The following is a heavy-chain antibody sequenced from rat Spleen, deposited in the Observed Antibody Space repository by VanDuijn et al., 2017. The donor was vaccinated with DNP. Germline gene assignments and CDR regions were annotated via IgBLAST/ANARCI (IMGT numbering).Heavy chain of an antibody. CDR3: ARLGTQGFAY. J-gene: IGHJ3*01. V-gene: IGHV3-1*01. D-gene: IGHD1-5*01. Sequence: EVQLQESGPGLVKPSQSLSLTCSVTGYSITGNYWAWIRKFPGNKMEWMGYINYSGSTGFNPSLKSRISITRDTSKNQFFLQVNSVTTEDTATYFCARLGTQGFAYWGQGTLVTVSS. CDR1: GYSITGNY. CDR2: INYSGST.